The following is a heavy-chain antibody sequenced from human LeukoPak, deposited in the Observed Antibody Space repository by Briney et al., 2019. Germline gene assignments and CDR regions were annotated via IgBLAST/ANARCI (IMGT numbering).Heavy chain of an antibody. CDR1: GYTFTSYD. CDR3: ATSHEDYYYGMDV. V-gene: IGHV1-8*01. CDR2: MNPNSGDT. Sequence: ASVKVSCKTSGYTFTSYDINWVRQTTGQGLEWMGWMNPNSGDTGYAQKFQGRVTMTWNPSTSTAYMELSTLRSEDRAVYYCATSHEDYYYGMDVWGQGTTVTVSS. J-gene: IGHJ6*02.